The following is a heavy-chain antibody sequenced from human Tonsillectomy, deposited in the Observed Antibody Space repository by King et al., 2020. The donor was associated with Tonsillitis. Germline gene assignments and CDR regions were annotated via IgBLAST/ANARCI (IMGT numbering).Heavy chain of an antibody. CDR1: GGSFSGYS. CDR3: ARGPLYDFWSGGLDY. J-gene: IGHJ4*02. D-gene: IGHD3-3*01. CDR2: INHSGST. Sequence: VQLQQWGAGLLKPSETLSLTCAVSGGSFSGYSWTWIRQAPGKGLEWLGEINHSGSTNYDASLKSRVPISGATSRNHFSLNLSSVTAADTAVYFCARGPLYDFWSGGLDYWGQGILVTVSS. V-gene: IGHV4-34*01.